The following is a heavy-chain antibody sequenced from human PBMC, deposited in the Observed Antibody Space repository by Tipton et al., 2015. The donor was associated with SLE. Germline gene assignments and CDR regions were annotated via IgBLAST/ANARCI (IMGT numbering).Heavy chain of an antibody. Sequence: TLSLTCAVYGGSFSGYYWSWIRQPPGKGLEWIGEINHSGSTNYNPSLKSRVTISVDMSKNQFSLKLTSVTAADTAVYYCARDVAIFGVVIGYFQHWGQGTLVTVSS. J-gene: IGHJ1*01. CDR2: INHSGST. V-gene: IGHV4-34*01. CDR1: GGSFSGYY. CDR3: ARDVAIFGVVIGYFQH. D-gene: IGHD3-3*01.